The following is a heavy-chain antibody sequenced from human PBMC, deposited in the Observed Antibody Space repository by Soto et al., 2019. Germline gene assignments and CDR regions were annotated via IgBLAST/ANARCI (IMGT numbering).Heavy chain of an antibody. J-gene: IGHJ4*02. D-gene: IGHD7-27*01. V-gene: IGHV4-59*01. Sequence: SETLSLTCTVSGGSIISDYWSWIRQPPGKGLEWIGYVSYSGSTNYNPSLKSLVTISVDTSKNQFSLNLFSVTAADTAVYYCARVLTGSSLFDYWGQGXLVTVYS. CDR3: ARVLTGSSLFDY. CDR2: VSYSGST. CDR1: GGSIISDY.